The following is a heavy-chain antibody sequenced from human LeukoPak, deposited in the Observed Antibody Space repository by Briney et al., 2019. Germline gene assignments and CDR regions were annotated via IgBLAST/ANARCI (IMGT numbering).Heavy chain of an antibody. D-gene: IGHD1-14*01. J-gene: IGHJ6*03. Sequence: GGSLRLSCAASGFTFSSYSMNWVRQAPGKGLEWVSSISSSSSYIYYADSVKGRFTISRDNAKNSLYLQMNSLRAEDTAVYYCARVFRNSFGPYYYYYMDVWGKGTTVTVSS. CDR3: ARVFRNSFGPYYYYYMDV. CDR2: ISSSSSYI. CDR1: GFTFSSYS. V-gene: IGHV3-21*01.